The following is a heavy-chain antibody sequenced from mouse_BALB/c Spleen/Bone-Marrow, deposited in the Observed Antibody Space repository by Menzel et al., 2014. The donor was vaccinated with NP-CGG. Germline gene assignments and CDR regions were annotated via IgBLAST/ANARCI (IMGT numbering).Heavy chain of an antibody. CDR2: ISNGGGST. J-gene: IGHJ4*01. CDR1: GFTFSSYT. D-gene: IGHD1-1*01. CDR3: ARHGYYGSRAMDY. V-gene: IGHV5-12-2*01. Sequence: EVMLVESGGGLVQPGGSLKLSCAASGFTFSSYTMSWVRQTPEKRLEWVAYISNGGGSTYYPDTVKGRFTISRDNAKNTLCLQMSSLKSEDTAMYYCARHGYYGSRAMDYWGQGTSVTVSS.